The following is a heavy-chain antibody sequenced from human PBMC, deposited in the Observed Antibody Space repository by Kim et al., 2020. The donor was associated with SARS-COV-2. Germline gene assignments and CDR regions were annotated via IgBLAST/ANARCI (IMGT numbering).Heavy chain of an antibody. CDR3: ARRGDRDGYTMYYFDY. V-gene: IGHV4-34*01. J-gene: IGHJ4*02. Sequence: SETLSLTCAVYGGSFSGYYWSWIRQPPGKGLEWIGEINHSGSTNYNPSLKSRVNISVDTSKNQFSLKLSSVTAADTAVYYCARRGDRDGYTMYYFDYWGQGTLVPVSS. D-gene: IGHD5-12*01. CDR1: GGSFSGYY. CDR2: INHSGST.